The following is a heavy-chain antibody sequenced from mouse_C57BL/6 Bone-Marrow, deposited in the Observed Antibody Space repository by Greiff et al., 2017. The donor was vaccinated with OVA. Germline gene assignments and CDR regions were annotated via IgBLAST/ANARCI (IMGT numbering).Heavy chain of an antibody. D-gene: IGHD1-1*01. J-gene: IGHJ2*01. V-gene: IGHV1-55*01. Sequence: VKLKQPGAELVKPGASVKMSCKASGYTFTSYWITWVKQRPGQGLEWIGDIYPGSGSTNYNEKFKSKATLTVDTSSSTAYMQLSSLTSEDSAVYYCARRWGVDYYGSSSTYFDYWGQGTTLTVSS. CDR3: ARRWGVDYYGSSSTYFDY. CDR1: GYTFTSYW. CDR2: IYPGSGST.